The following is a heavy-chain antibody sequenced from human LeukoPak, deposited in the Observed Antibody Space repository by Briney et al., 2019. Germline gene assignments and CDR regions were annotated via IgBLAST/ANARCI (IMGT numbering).Heavy chain of an antibody. CDR1: GGSISSYY. V-gene: IGHV4-59*01. Sequence: PSETLSLTCTVSGGSISSYYWTWIRQPPGKGLEWIGYIYYSGSTNYNPSLKSRVTISVDTSQNQFSLKLNSVTAADTAVYYCARGHGLNWFDPWGQGTLVTVSS. CDR2: IYYSGST. CDR3: ARGHGLNWFDP. D-gene: IGHD2-8*01. J-gene: IGHJ5*02.